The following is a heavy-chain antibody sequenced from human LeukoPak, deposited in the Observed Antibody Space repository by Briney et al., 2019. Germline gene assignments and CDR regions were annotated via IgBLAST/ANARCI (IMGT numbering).Heavy chain of an antibody. CDR3: ARHRSSGWYPYFDY. Sequence: SETLSITCTVSGGSISSYYWSWIRQPPGKGLEWIGYIYYSGSTNYNPSLKSRVTISVDTSKNQFSLKLSSVTAADTAVYYCARHRSSGWYPYFDYWGQGTLVTVSS. J-gene: IGHJ4*02. D-gene: IGHD6-19*01. CDR2: IYYSGST. V-gene: IGHV4-59*08. CDR1: GGSISSYY.